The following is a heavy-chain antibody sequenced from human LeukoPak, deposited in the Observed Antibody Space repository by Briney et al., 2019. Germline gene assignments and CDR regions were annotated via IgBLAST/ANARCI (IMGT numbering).Heavy chain of an antibody. D-gene: IGHD3-10*01. CDR2: ISAYNGNI. Sequence: RASVKVSCKASGYTFTSYGITWVRQAPGQGLAWMGWISAYNGNINYAQKLQGRVTMTTDTSTSTAYMELRSLRSDDTAVYYCARGPRYYGSGPRGVDYWGQGTLVTVSS. J-gene: IGHJ4*02. CDR1: GYTFTSYG. V-gene: IGHV1-18*01. CDR3: ARGPRYYGSGPRGVDY.